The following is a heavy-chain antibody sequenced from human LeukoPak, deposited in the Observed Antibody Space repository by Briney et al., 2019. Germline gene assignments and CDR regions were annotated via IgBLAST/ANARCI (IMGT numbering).Heavy chain of an antibody. CDR3: ARAYCVGGDCSLPNFDY. CDR1: GYTFTSYG. CDR2: ISAYNGNT. Sequence: GASVKVSCKASGYTFTSYGISWVRQAPGQGLEWMGWISAYNGNTNYAQKLQGRVTMTTDTSTSTAYMELRSLRSDDTAVYYCARAYCVGGDCSLPNFDYWGQGTLVTVSS. V-gene: IGHV1-18*01. D-gene: IGHD2-21*02. J-gene: IGHJ4*02.